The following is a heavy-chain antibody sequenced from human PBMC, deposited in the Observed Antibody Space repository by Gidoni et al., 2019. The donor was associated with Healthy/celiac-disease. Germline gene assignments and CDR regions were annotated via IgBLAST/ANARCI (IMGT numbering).Heavy chain of an antibody. CDR1: GGSFSGYY. CDR3: ARGVKQQLVVGYYYYYYMDV. J-gene: IGHJ6*03. CDR2: INHSGST. D-gene: IGHD6-13*01. V-gene: IGHV4-34*01. Sequence: QVQLQQWGAGLLKPSETLSLTCAVYGGSFSGYYWSWIRQPPGKGLEWIGEINHSGSTNYNPSLKSRVTISVDTSKNQFSLKLSSVTAADTAVYYCARGVKQQLVVGYYYYYYMDVWGKGTTVTVSS.